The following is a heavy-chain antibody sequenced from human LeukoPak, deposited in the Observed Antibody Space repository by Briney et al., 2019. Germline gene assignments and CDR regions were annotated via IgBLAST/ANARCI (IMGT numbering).Heavy chain of an antibody. CDR3: ARGENTVGATDFDY. J-gene: IGHJ4*02. CDR2: IHYSGSP. V-gene: IGHV4-59*01. D-gene: IGHD1-26*01. Sequence: SETLSLTCTVSGASISSYYWNWIRQSPGKGLEWIACIHYSGSPNYNPSLKSRITISLDTSKNQYSLKLSSVTAADTAVYYCARGENTVGATDFDYWGQGTLVTVSS. CDR1: GASISSYY.